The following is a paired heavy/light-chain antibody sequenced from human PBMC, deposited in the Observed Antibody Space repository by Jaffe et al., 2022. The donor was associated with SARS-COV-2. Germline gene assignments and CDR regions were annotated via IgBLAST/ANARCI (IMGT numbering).Light chain of an antibody. J-gene: IGLJ1*01. Sequence: SYVLTQPPSVSVAPGQTARITCGGNNIGSKSVHWYQQRPGQAPVLVVYADSDRPSGIPERFSGSKSGNTATLTISRVEGGDEADYYCQVWDSSSEYVFGTGTKVTVL. V-gene: IGLV3-21*02. CDR3: QVWDSSSEYV. CDR1: NIGSKS. CDR2: ADS.
Heavy chain of an antibody. CDR1: GFTFSSFA. J-gene: IGHJ6*02. Sequence: QVQLVESGGGVVQAGRSLRLSCEASGFTFSSFAMHWVRQAPGTGLEWVALIAYDGVNKFYADSVKGRFTISRDNSKNTLYLEMNNLRSEDTAVYFCARDVGRHMDVWGQGTTVTVSS. V-gene: IGHV3-30-3*01. CDR2: IAYDGVNK. CDR3: ARDVGRHMDV.